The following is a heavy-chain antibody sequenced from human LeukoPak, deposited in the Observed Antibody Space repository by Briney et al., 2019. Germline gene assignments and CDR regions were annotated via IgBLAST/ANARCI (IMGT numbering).Heavy chain of an antibody. Sequence: QTGGSLRLSCAASGFRFSGIGMHWVRQAPGKGLVWVSRINTDGSSTSYADSVKGRFTISRDNAKNTLYLQMNSLRAEDTAVYYCARVSSSSWWALDYWGQGTLVTVSS. CDR1: GFRFSGIG. D-gene: IGHD6-13*01. CDR2: INTDGSST. CDR3: ARVSSSSWWALDY. V-gene: IGHV3-74*01. J-gene: IGHJ4*02.